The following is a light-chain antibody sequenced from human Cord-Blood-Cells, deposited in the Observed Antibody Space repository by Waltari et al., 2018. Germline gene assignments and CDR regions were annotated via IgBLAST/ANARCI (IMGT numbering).Light chain of an antibody. V-gene: IGLV2-14*03. CDR2: DVS. CDR3: SSYTSSSTWV. CDR1: SSAVGGYNY. J-gene: IGLJ3*02. Sequence: QSALTQPASLSGSPGPSITISCTGTSSAVGGYNYVAWYQQHPGKAPKLMIYDVSNRPSGVSNRFSGSKSGNTASLTISGLQAEDEADYYCSSYTSSSTWVFGGGTKLTVL.